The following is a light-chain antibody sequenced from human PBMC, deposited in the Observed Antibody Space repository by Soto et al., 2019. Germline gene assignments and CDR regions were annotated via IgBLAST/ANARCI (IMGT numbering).Light chain of an antibody. CDR2: GTS. V-gene: IGKV3-20*01. CDR3: QLYGSSPLYS. Sequence: EIVLTQSPGTLSLSPGERATLSCRTSQTVSSTYLAWYQHKRGQAPRLLIYGTSNRATGIPDRFSGSGSGTDFTLNISRMEPEEFAVYHCQLYGSSPLYSFAQGTELEIQ. CDR1: QTVSSTY. J-gene: IGKJ2*01.